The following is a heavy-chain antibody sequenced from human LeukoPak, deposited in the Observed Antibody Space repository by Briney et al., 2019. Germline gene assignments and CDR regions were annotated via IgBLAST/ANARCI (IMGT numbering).Heavy chain of an antibody. V-gene: IGHV3-23*01. J-gene: IGHJ4*02. D-gene: IGHD3-22*01. CDR3: AKHINYYDSSDYDY. Sequence: GGSLRLSCASSGFTFSSFAMSWVRQAPGKGLEWVSAVSGSGGSAYYADSVKGRFTISRDNSKNTLYLQMNSLRAEDTAVYYCAKHINYYDSSDYDYWGQGTLVTVSS. CDR2: VSGSGGSA. CDR1: GFTFSSFA.